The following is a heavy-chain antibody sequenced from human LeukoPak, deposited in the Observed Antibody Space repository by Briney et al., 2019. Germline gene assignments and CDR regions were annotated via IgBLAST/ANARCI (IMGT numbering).Heavy chain of an antibody. J-gene: IGHJ3*02. CDR2: ISSSSSYI. D-gene: IGHD3-22*01. V-gene: IGHV3-21*01. CDR1: GFTFSSYS. Sequence: PGGSLRLSCAASGFTFSSYSMNWVRQAPGKGLEWVSSISSSSSYIYYADSVKGRFTISRDNAKNSLYLRMNSLRAEDTAVYYCARDSTPYYYDSSGDAFDIWGQGTMVTVSS. CDR3: ARDSTPYYYDSSGDAFDI.